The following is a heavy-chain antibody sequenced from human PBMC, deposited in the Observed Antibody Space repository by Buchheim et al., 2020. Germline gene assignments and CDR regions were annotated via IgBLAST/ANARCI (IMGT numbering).Heavy chain of an antibody. D-gene: IGHD6-6*01. Sequence: QLQLQESGPGLVKPSETLSLTCTVSGGSISSSSYYWGWIRQPPGKGLEWIGSIYYSGSTHYNPSLKSRATIPVDTSNNQFSLKLSSVTAADTAVYYCARHEYSSSPDWYFDLWGRGTL. CDR2: IYYSGST. CDR3: ARHEYSSSPDWYFDL. J-gene: IGHJ2*01. CDR1: GGSISSSSYY. V-gene: IGHV4-39*01.